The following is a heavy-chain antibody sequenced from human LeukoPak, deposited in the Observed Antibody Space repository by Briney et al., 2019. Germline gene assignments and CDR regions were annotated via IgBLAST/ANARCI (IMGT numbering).Heavy chain of an antibody. CDR3: ARDPRQWLVRGVDY. Sequence: SETLSLTCTVSGGSISSGYYWGWIRQPPGKGLEWIGSIYHSGSTYYNPSLKSRVTISVDTSKNQFSLKLSSVTAADTAVYYCARDPRQWLVRGVDYWGQGTLVTVSS. D-gene: IGHD6-19*01. CDR1: GGSISSGYY. CDR2: IYHSGST. V-gene: IGHV4-38-2*02. J-gene: IGHJ4*02.